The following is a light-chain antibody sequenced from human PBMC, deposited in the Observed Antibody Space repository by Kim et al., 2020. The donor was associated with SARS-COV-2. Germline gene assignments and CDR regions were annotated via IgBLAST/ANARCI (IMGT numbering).Light chain of an antibody. CDR2: LGS. J-gene: IGKJ2*01. CDR1: QSLLHNNGNNY. Sequence: EPASISCRSSQSLLHNNGNNYLDWYLQKPGQSPQILIYLGSNRASGVPDRFSGSGSGTDFTLKISRVEAEDVGVYYCMQALQTPVQFGQGTKLEI. CDR3: MQALQTPVQ. V-gene: IGKV2-28*01.